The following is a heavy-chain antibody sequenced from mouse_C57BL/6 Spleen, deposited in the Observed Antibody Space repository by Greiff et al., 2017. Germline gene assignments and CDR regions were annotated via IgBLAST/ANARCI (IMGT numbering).Heavy chain of an antibody. CDR3: ARERYGNRGLYYAMDY. D-gene: IGHD2-1*01. V-gene: IGHV5-16*01. Sequence: EVKLMESEGGLVQPGSSMKLSCTASGFTFSDYYMAWVRQVPEKGLEWVANINYDGSSTYYLDSLKSRFIISRDNAKNILYLQMRSLKSEDTATYYCARERYGNRGLYYAMDYWGQGTSVTVSS. CDR1: GFTFSDYY. CDR2: INYDGSST. J-gene: IGHJ4*01.